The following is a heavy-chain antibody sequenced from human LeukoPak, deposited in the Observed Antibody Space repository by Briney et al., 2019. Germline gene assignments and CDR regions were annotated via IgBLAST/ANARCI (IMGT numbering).Heavy chain of an antibody. V-gene: IGHV3-7*01. CDR2: INPDGDGM. D-gene: IGHD4-11*01. CDR3: AARTDRDYSY. Sequence: PGGSLRLSCTASGFTFSRSWMNWIRQAPGKGLEWVANINPDGDGMRFVDSVKGRFTMSRDNAQSSLHLQMNSLRVEDTAFYYCAARTDRDYSYWGQGVLVTVSS. CDR1: GFTFSRSW. J-gene: IGHJ4*02.